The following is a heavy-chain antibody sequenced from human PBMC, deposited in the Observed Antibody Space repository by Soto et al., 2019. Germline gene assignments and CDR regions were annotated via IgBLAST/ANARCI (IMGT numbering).Heavy chain of an antibody. D-gene: IGHD2-2*02. Sequence: QVQLVQSGAEVKKPGASVKVSCKASGYTFTSYGISWVRQAPGQGLEWMGWISAYNGNTNYAQKLQGRVTMTTDTPTRKGSMELRILRSDDTAVYYCARDECSSTSCDIEGYYYYGMDGWGQGTTVTVSS. V-gene: IGHV1-18*01. CDR3: ARDECSSTSCDIEGYYYYGMDG. CDR1: GYTFTSYG. J-gene: IGHJ6*02. CDR2: ISAYNGNT.